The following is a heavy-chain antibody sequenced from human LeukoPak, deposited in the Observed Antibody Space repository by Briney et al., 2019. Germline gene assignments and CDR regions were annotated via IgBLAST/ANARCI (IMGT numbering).Heavy chain of an antibody. CDR3: ARDTPYYDFLCGYYPYYYYYYGMDV. J-gene: IGHJ6*02. CDR2: IYTSGST. CDR1: GGSISSYY. D-gene: IGHD3-3*01. Sequence: SETLSLTCTVSGGSISSYYWSWIRQPAGKGLEWIGRIYTSGSTNYNPSLKSRVTISVDKSKNQFSLKLSHVAAADTAVYYCARDTPYYDFLCGYYPYYYYYYGMDVWGQGTTVTVSS. V-gene: IGHV4-4*07.